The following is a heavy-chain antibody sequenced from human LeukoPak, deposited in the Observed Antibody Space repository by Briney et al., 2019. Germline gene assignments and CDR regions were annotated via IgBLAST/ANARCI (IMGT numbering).Heavy chain of an antibody. CDR3: VPTYSHTRGGYEW. V-gene: IGHV4-39*01. J-gene: IGHJ4*02. D-gene: IGHD5-18*01. CDR1: GGYISGSSYH. CDR2: INYSGST. Sequence: SETLSLTCTVTGGYISGSSYHWGWIRQPPGKGLEWIGSINYSGSTYYNPSLESRVTMSVDTSKNQFSLKVTSVTAADTAVYYCVPTYSHTRGGYEWWGQGTLITVSS.